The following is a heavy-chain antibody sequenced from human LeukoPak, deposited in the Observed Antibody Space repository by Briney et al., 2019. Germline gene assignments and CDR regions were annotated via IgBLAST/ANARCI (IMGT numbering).Heavy chain of an antibody. D-gene: IGHD3-3*01. CDR1: GGSISSGSYY. CDR3: ARITIFGAYYFDY. J-gene: IGHJ4*02. CDR2: IYTSGST. Sequence: SETVSLTCTVSGGSISSGSYYWSWIRQPAGKGLEWIGRIYTSGSTNYNPSLKSRVTISVDTSKNQFSLKLSSVTAADTAAYYCARITIFGAYYFDYWGQGTLVTVSS. V-gene: IGHV4-61*02.